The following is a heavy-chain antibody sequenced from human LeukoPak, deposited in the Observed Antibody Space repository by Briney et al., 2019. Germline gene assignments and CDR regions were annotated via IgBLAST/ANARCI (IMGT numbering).Heavy chain of an antibody. V-gene: IGHV3-74*01. CDR1: GFIFSGYW. Sequence: PGGTLSFSCAASGFIFSGYWMHRVRHAAGKGLVWVTRINSDGSSTSYADSVKGRFTISRDNAKNTLDLQMNSLRAEDTAVYYCARGTGYSVFDIWGQGTMVTVSS. CDR2: INSDGSST. CDR3: ARGTGYSVFDI. J-gene: IGHJ3*02. D-gene: IGHD1-26*01.